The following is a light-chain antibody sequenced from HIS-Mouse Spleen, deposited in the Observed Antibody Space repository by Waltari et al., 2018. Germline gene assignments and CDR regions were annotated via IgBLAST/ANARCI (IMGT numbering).Light chain of an antibody. CDR2: EGS. J-gene: IGLJ3*02. V-gene: IGLV2-23*01. Sequence: QSALTQPASVSGSPGPSITISCTGTSSDVGSYKLVSWYQQHPGKAPKLMIYEGSKRPSGVSNRFSGSKSGNTASLTISGLQAEDEADYYCCSYAGSWVFGGGTKLTVL. CDR3: CSYAGSWV. CDR1: SSDVGSYKL.